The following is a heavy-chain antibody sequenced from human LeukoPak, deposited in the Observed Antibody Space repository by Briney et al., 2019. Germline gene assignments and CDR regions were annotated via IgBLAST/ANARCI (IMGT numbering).Heavy chain of an antibody. CDR1: GFTFSSYA. Sequence: GGSLRLSCAASGFTFSSYAMSWVRQAPGKGLEWVSAISGSGGSTYYADSVKGRFTISRDNSKNTLYLHMNSLRAEDTAVYYCAKDRRELLTAVEAFDIWGQGTMVTVSS. CDR3: AKDRRELLTAVEAFDI. J-gene: IGHJ3*02. D-gene: IGHD1-26*01. V-gene: IGHV3-23*01. CDR2: ISGSGGST.